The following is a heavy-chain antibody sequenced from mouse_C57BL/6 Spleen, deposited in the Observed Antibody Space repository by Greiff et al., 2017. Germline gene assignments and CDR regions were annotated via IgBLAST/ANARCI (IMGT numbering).Heavy chain of an antibody. CDR3: ARITETGVYYFDY. CDR1: GFTFSSYG. J-gene: IGHJ2*01. V-gene: IGHV5-6*01. Sequence: EVQRVESGGDLVKPGGSLKLSCAASGFTFSSYGMSWVRQTPDKRLEWVATISSGGSYTYYPDSVKGRFTISRDNAKNTLYLQMSSLKSEDTAMYYCARITETGVYYFDYWGQGTTLTVSS. CDR2: ISSGGSYT. D-gene: IGHD4-1*01.